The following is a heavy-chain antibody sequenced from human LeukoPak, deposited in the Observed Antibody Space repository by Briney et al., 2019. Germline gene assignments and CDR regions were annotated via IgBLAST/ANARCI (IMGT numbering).Heavy chain of an antibody. CDR3: ARTCGPYYFYE. CDR1: GDNFITYA. D-gene: IGHD2-21*01. CDR2: IVPLFGTA. Sequence: SVTVSFKASGDNFITYAISWVRQAPGQGLERMGGIVPLFGTASYAENFQGRITLTAEDESTTTVLLELSSLTSEDTAVYLCARTCGPYYFYEWNQRTLVTLPS. J-gene: IGHJ4*02. V-gene: IGHV1-69*13.